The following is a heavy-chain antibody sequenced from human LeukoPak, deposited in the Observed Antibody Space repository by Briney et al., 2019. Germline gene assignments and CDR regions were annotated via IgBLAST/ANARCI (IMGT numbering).Heavy chain of an antibody. Sequence: ASVKVSCKASGYTFTDYYMHWVRQAPGQGLEWMGWINPNSGVTEYAQNFQGRVTMTTDTFISTVYMDLSRLISDDTAVYSCARGGTVVRGADDAFDIWGQGTMVTVSS. CDR2: INPNSGVT. CDR3: ARGGTVVRGADDAFDI. J-gene: IGHJ3*02. D-gene: IGHD3-10*01. V-gene: IGHV1-2*02. CDR1: GYTFTDYY.